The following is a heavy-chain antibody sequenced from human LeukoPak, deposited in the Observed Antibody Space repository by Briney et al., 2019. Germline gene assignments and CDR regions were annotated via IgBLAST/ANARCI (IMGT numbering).Heavy chain of an antibody. J-gene: IGHJ4*02. CDR2: IRSKANSYAT. CDR1: GFTFSGSA. D-gene: IGHD4/OR15-4a*01. V-gene: IGHV3-73*01. Sequence: PGRSLRLSCAASGFTFSGSAMHWVRQASGKGLEWVGRIRSKANSYATAYAASVKGRFTISRDDSKNTAYLQMNSLKTEDTAVYYCTYHGAIIQSWGQGTLVTVSS. CDR3: TYHGAIIQS.